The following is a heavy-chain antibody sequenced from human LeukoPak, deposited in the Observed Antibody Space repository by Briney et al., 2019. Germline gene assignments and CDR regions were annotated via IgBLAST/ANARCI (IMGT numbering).Heavy chain of an antibody. CDR2: IYYSGST. CDR1: GGSISSSSYY. CDR3: ARDDNIVAAGH. D-gene: IGHD6-13*01. J-gene: IGHJ4*02. V-gene: IGHV4-39*07. Sequence: TSETLSLTCTVSGGSISSSSYYWGWIRQPPGKGLEWIGSIYYSGSTYYNPSLKSRVTISVDTSKNQFSLKLSSVTAADTAVYYCARDDNIVAAGHWGQGTLVTVSS.